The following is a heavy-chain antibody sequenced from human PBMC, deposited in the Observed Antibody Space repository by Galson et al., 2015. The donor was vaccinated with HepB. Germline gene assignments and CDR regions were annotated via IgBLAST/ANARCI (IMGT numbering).Heavy chain of an antibody. CDR3: ARGRSHAY. V-gene: IGHV3-7*03. Sequence: SLRLSCAASGFTFSNYAMNWVRQAPGKGLEWVANIRGDGGEKYYVDSVKGRFTISRDNARNSLYLQMNSLRAEDTAVYYCARGRSHAYWGQGTLVTVSS. D-gene: IGHD6-13*01. J-gene: IGHJ4*02. CDR2: IRGDGGEK. CDR1: GFTFSNYA.